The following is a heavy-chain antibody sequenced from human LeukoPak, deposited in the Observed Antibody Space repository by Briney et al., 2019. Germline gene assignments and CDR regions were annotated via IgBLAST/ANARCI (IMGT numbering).Heavy chain of an antibody. D-gene: IGHD2-2*01. CDR1: GFTFSRCN. CDR2: ISSGSSYI. V-gene: IGHV3-21*01. CDR3: ARNPSSTYLDY. Sequence: PGGSLRLSCAASGFTFSRCNMIWVRQAPGKGLEWVSSISSGSSYIYYADSVKGRFTISRDNAKNSLYLQMNSLRAEDTAVYYCARNPSSTYLDYWGQGTLVTVSS. J-gene: IGHJ4*02.